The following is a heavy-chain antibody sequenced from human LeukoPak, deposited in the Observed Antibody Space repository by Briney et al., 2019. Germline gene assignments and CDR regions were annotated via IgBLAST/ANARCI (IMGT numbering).Heavy chain of an antibody. V-gene: IGHV3-23*01. CDR1: GFTFSNYG. CDR2: ITGSGGST. D-gene: IGHD2-8*02. Sequence: HPGGSLRLSCAASGFTFSNYGLSWVRQAPGKGLEWVSGITGSGGSTYYADSVKGRFTISRDNSKNTLYLQMNSLRAEDTAIYYCATYRQVLLPFESWGQGTLVTVSS. CDR3: ATYRQVLLPFES. J-gene: IGHJ4*02.